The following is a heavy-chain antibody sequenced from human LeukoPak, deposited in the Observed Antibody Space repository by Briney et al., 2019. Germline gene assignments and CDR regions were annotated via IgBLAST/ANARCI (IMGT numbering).Heavy chain of an antibody. CDR3: ATWAFYHSLDV. D-gene: IGHD1-26*01. V-gene: IGHV3-43*02. J-gene: IGHJ6*02. CDR2: INKDGSAT. CDR1: GFTFDAYA. Sequence: GGSLRPSCEASGFTFDAYAMHWVRHAPGKGLEWVSLINKDGSATYYADSVKGRFTISRDNSKNSLYLQMNSLRSEDTALYYCATWAFYHSLDVWGQGTTVTVSS.